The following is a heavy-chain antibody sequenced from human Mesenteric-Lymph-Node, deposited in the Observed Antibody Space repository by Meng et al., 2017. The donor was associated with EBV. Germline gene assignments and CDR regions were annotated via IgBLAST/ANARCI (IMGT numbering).Heavy chain of an antibody. J-gene: IGHJ4*02. D-gene: IGHD4-17*01. Sequence: GQVVQSGAGVKKAGASGKVSCKASGYTFTGYYVHWVRQAPGQGLEWMGWINPNSGGTNYAQKFQGWVTMTRDTSINTAYMELSRLRSDDTAVYYCARDDYGDLPLDYWGQGTLVTGSS. CDR3: ARDDYGDLPLDY. CDR2: INPNSGGT. CDR1: GYTFTGYY. V-gene: IGHV1-2*04.